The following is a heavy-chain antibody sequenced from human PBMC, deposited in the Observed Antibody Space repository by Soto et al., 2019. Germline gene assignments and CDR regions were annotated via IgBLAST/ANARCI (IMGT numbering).Heavy chain of an antibody. CDR2: MNPNSGNT. V-gene: IGHV1-8*01. CDR3: AREMTTRGMEV. J-gene: IGHJ6*02. D-gene: IGHD1-1*01. Sequence: QVQLVQSGAEVKKPGASVKVSCKASGYTFTSYDINWVRQATGQGLEWMGWMNPNSGNTGYAQKFQGRVTMTRNTSIGTAYMGLSSPSSEDAAVYSWAREMTTRGMEVWGHGTTVTVSS. CDR1: GYTFTSYD.